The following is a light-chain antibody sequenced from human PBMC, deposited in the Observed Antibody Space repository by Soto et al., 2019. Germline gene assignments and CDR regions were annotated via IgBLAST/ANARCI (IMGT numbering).Light chain of an antibody. CDR2: DVG. CDR3: CSYAGSHTRV. Sequence: LTQPRSVAGPPGQSATISCTGTSSDVGGYNYVSWYQQHPGKAPKLMIYDVGKRPSGVPDRFSGSKSENTASLTISGLQAEDEADYYCCSYAGSHTRVFGTGTKVTV. CDR1: SSDVGGYNY. V-gene: IGLV2-11*01. J-gene: IGLJ1*01.